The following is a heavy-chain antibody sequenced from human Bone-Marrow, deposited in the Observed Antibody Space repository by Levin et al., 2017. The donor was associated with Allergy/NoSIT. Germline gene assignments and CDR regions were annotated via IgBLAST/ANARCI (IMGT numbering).Heavy chain of an antibody. CDR1: GFTFSSYS. J-gene: IGHJ4*02. D-gene: IGHD3-22*01. CDR2: ISSSSTYT. CDR3: AREYPYDTSGYFRTGSDY. Sequence: GGSLRLSCAASGFTFSSYSMNWVRQAPGKGLEWVSSISSSSTYTYYADSVQGRFTISRDNAKNSLYLQMNSLRAEDTAVYYCAREYPYDTSGYFRTGSDYWGQGTLVTVSS. V-gene: IGHV3-21*01.